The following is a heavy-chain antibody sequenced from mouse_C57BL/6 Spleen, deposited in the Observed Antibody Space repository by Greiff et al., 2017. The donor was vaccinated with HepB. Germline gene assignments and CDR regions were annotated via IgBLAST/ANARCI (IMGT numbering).Heavy chain of an antibody. Sequence: EVQVVESGPGLVKPSQSLSLTCSVTGYSITSGYYWNWIRQFPGNKLEWMGYISYDGSNNYNPSLKNRISITRDTSKNQFFLKLNSVTTEDTATYYCSREVNDGYYFAWFAYWGQGTLVTVSA. D-gene: IGHD2-3*01. V-gene: IGHV3-6*01. CDR2: ISYDGSN. CDR1: GYSITSGYY. J-gene: IGHJ3*01. CDR3: SREVNDGYYFAWFAY.